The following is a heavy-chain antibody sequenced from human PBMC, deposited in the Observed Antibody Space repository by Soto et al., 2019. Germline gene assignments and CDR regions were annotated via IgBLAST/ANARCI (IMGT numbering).Heavy chain of an antibody. CDR3: ARHRGYYDILTGYYTELNFDY. CDR2: IYYSGTT. V-gene: IGHV4-39*01. J-gene: IGHJ4*02. CDR1: GGSISSSSYY. D-gene: IGHD3-9*01. Sequence: PSETLFLTCTVSGGSISSSSYYWGWIRQPPGKGLVWIGSIYYSGTTYYNPSLKSRVTISVDTSKNQFSLKLSSVTAADTAVYHCARHRGYYDILTGYYTELNFDYWGQGTLVTVSS.